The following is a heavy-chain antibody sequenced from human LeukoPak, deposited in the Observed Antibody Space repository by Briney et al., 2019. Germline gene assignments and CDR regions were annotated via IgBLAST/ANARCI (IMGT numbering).Heavy chain of an antibody. CDR3: AHRRPGRSLRMFYFDY. CDR1: GFSLNTSEVG. D-gene: IGHD2-15*01. Sequence: VSGPTLVKPTQTLTLTCTFSGFSLNTSEVGVGWIRQPPGQALEWLALIYWNDDKRYSPSLKSRLTITKDTSKNQVVLTMTNMAPVDTATYYCAHRRPGRSLRMFYFDYWGQGTLVTVSS. J-gene: IGHJ4*02. CDR2: IYWNDDK. V-gene: IGHV2-5*01.